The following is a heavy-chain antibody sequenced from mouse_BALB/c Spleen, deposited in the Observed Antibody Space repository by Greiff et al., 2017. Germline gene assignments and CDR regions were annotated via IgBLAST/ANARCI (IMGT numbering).Heavy chain of an antibody. V-gene: IGHV5-6-5*01. Sequence: EVKLQESGGGLVKPGGSLKLSCAASGFTFSSYAMSWVRQTPEKRLEWVASISSGGSTYYPDSVKGRFTISRDNARNILYLQMSSLRSEDTAMYYCARAYYYGSSYEGYFDYWGQGTTLTVSS. CDR2: ISSGGST. CDR1: GFTFSSYA. D-gene: IGHD1-1*01. J-gene: IGHJ2*01. CDR3: ARAYYYGSSYEGYFDY.